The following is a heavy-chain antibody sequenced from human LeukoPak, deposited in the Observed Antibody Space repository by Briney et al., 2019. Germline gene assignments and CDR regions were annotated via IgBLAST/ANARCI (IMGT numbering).Heavy chain of an antibody. Sequence: GGSLRLSCAASGFTFSSYAMSWVRQAPGKGLEWVSAISGSGGSTYYADSVKGRFTISRDSSKNTLYLQMNSLRAEDTAVYYCAKVQPFYYYDSSGYYYFDYWGQGTLVTVSS. CDR3: AKVQPFYYYDSSGYYYFDY. D-gene: IGHD3-22*01. V-gene: IGHV3-23*01. CDR2: ISGSGGST. J-gene: IGHJ4*02. CDR1: GFTFSSYA.